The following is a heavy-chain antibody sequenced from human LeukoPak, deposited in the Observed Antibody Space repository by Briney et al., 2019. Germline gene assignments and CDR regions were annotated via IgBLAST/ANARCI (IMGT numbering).Heavy chain of an antibody. CDR1: GFTFSSYA. CDR2: ISGSGGST. Sequence: PGGSLRLSCAASGFTFSSYAMSWVRQAPGKGLEWVSAISGSGGSTYYADSVKGRFTISRDNSKNTLYLQMNSLRPEDTGIYYCAKEMVYTTSSLDSWGQGTQVTVSS. D-gene: IGHD2-8*01. V-gene: IGHV3-23*01. J-gene: IGHJ4*02. CDR3: AKEMVYTTSSLDS.